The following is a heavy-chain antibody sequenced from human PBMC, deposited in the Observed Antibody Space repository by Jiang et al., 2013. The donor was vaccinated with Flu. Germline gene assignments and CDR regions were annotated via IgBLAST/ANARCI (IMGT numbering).Heavy chain of an antibody. CDR3: TRDLVRDIILIPATYFDH. J-gene: IGHJ4*02. CDR2: IRNKLYRGTT. CDR1: GFTFGDYA. V-gene: IGHV3-49*03. Sequence: VQLVESGGGLVQPGRSLRLSCTASGFTFGDYAVSWLRQAPGKGLEWVGFIRNKLYRGTTDYAASVKGRFTISRDDSKSIAYLQMSSLKNEDTAVYYCTRDLVRDIILIPATYFDHVGPGTPWSPSPQ. D-gene: IGHD2-2*01.